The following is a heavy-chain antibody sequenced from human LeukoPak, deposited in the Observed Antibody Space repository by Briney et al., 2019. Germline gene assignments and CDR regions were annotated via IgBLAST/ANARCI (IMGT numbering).Heavy chain of an antibody. CDR3: AKGYGFGTDH. CDR1: GFTFSTYG. CDR2: IRYDGSKQ. D-gene: IGHD3-3*01. V-gene: IGHV3-30*02. J-gene: IGHJ4*02. Sequence: GGSLRLSCAASGFTFSTYGMHWVRQAPGKGLEWVAFIRYDGSKQYYVDPVKGRFTVSRDNSKNTLYLQMNSLRPEDTAVYYCAKGYGFGTDHWGQGTLVTVSS.